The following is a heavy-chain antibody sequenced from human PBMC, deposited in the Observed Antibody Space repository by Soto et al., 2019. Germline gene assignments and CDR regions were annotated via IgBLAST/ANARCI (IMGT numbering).Heavy chain of an antibody. CDR2: IYHSGST. D-gene: IGHD1-1*01. Sequence: SATLSLTCAVSGYSISSGYYWGLIRQPPGKGLEWIGSIYHSGSTYYNPSLKSRVTISVDTSKNQFSLKLSSVTAADTAVYYCARGHWNDAFDYWGQGTMVTVSS. J-gene: IGHJ4*02. CDR3: ARGHWNDAFDY. CDR1: GYSISSGYY. V-gene: IGHV4-38-2*01.